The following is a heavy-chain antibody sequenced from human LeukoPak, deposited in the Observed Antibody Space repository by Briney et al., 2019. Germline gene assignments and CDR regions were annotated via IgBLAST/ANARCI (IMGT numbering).Heavy chain of an antibody. Sequence: SETLSLTCTVSGGSISSYYWSWIRQPAGKGLEWIGRIYTSGGTYYNPSLKSRVTISIDTSKNQFSLRLRSVTAADTAVYYCAREVGGSYPDAFDIWGQGTMVTVSS. J-gene: IGHJ3*02. CDR2: IYTSGGT. D-gene: IGHD1-26*01. CDR3: AREVGGSYPDAFDI. V-gene: IGHV4-4*07. CDR1: GGSISSYY.